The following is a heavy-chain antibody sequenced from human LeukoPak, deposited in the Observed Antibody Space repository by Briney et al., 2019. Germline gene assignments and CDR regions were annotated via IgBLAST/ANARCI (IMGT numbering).Heavy chain of an antibody. D-gene: IGHD3-16*01. CDR2: IIPIFGTA. Sequence: ASVKVSCKASGGTFSSYAISWVRQAPGQGLEWMGGIIPIFGTANYAQKFQGRVTITADKSTSTAYMELSSLRSEDTAVYYCARGPITPRDYYYYYYYMDVWGKGTTVTVSS. CDR1: GGTFSSYA. CDR3: ARGPITPRDYYYYYYYMDV. J-gene: IGHJ6*03. V-gene: IGHV1-69*06.